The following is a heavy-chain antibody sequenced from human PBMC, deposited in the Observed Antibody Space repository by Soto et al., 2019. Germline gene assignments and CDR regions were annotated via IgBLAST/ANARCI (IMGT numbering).Heavy chain of an antibody. J-gene: IGHJ4*02. V-gene: IGHV3-53*01. Sequence: PWGSLRLSCAASDFIVSRDYMSWFRQAPGKGLEWVSVIYAGASTYYADSVKGRFTISRDNSKNTLYLQMNSLRAEDTPVYYGVRDNWPGGHFDHWGQGTRVPVYS. D-gene: IGHD3-10*01. CDR2: IYAGAST. CDR1: DFIVSRDY. CDR3: VRDNWPGGHFDH.